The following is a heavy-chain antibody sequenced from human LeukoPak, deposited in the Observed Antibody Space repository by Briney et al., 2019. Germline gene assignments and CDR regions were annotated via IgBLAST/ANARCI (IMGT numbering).Heavy chain of an antibody. CDR2: ISHDGSNK. V-gene: IGHV3-30-3*01. D-gene: IGHD6-19*01. Sequence: GRSLRLSCAASGFTFSSYAMHWVRQAPGKGLEWVAVISHDGSNKYYADSVKGRFTISRDNSKNTLYLQMNSLRAEDRAIYYCAKGPLIEVAGTTWDYWSQGTLVTVSS. J-gene: IGHJ4*02. CDR3: AKGPLIEVAGTTWDY. CDR1: GFTFSSYA.